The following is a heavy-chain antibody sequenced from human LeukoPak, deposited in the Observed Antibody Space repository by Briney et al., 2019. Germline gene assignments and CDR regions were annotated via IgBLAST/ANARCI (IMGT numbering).Heavy chain of an antibody. Sequence: SETLSLTCTGSGGSISSSTYHWGWIRQPPGKGLEWIGSIYYSGTTYYNPSLKSRVTISVDASKNQFSLKVSSVTAADTAVYYCAREALLYYDSSGYYLGWFQHWGQGTLVTVSS. CDR2: IYYSGTT. CDR1: GGSISSSTYH. J-gene: IGHJ1*01. V-gene: IGHV4-39*02. CDR3: AREALLYYDSSGYYLGWFQH. D-gene: IGHD3-22*01.